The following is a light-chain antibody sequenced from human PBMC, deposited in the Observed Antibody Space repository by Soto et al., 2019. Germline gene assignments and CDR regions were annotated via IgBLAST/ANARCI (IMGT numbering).Light chain of an antibody. CDR3: QQYGSSPLT. V-gene: IGKV3-20*01. Sequence: EIVLTQSPGTLSLSPGERATLSCRASQSVSSSYLAWYQQKPGQAPRLLIYGASSRATGIPDRFSGSGSGTDFTLTISRLESEDFVVYYCQQYGSSPLTFGGGTKVDIK. CDR1: QSVSSSY. J-gene: IGKJ4*01. CDR2: GAS.